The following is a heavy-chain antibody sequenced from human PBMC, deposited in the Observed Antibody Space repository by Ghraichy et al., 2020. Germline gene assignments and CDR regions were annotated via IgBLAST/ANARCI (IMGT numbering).Heavy chain of an antibody. Sequence: GESLNISCKGSGYSFTSYWIGWVRRMSGKGLEWMGIIYPGDSDIRYSPSFQGQVTISADKSISTAYLQWSSLKASDTAIFYCARSLHRGSNLPPFDYWGQGTLVTVSS. CDR2: IYPGDSDI. V-gene: IGHV5-51*01. D-gene: IGHD4-11*01. CDR1: GYSFTSYW. CDR3: ARSLHRGSNLPPFDY. J-gene: IGHJ4*02.